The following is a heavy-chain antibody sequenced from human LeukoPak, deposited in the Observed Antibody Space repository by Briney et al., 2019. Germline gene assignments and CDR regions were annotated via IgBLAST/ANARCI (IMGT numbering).Heavy chain of an antibody. CDR3: ARGANWGSPDY. D-gene: IGHD7-27*01. J-gene: IGHJ4*02. CDR1: GGSISSDY. CDR2: IYYSGTT. V-gene: IGHV4-59*07. Sequence: SATLSLTCTVSGGSISSDYWSWIRQSPGKGLEWIGYIYYSGTTSYNPSLKSRVTISLDTSKNQFSLKLSSVTAADTAVYYCARGANWGSPDYWGQGTLVTVSS.